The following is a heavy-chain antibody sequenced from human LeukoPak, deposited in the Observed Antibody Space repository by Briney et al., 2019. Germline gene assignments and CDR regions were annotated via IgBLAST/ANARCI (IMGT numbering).Heavy chain of an antibody. CDR3: GRGSSIAY. V-gene: IGHV3-23*01. D-gene: IGHD3-16*01. CDR1: GFTFSTYA. CDR2: ISGSAVGT. J-gene: IGHJ4*02. Sequence: GGSVTLSCAASGFTFSTYAMTWVRQAPGKGLEWVSAISGSAVGTYYADSVKGRFTISRDNSKNTLYLQMNSLRAEDTAVYYCGRGSSIAYWGQRWPATVSS.